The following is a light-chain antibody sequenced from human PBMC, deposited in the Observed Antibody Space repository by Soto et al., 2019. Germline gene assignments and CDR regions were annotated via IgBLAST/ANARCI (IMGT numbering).Light chain of an antibody. CDR3: CSYAGTRTSWV. J-gene: IGLJ1*01. Sequence: QSALTQPASVSGFLGQSITMSCTGSSSDVGTFNLVSWFQQHPGKAPKLLIFEGTKRPSGVSYRFSGSKSGNTASLTISGLQAEDEADYHCCSYAGTRTSWVFGTGTKLTVL. V-gene: IGLV2-23*01. CDR1: SSDVGTFNL. CDR2: EGT.